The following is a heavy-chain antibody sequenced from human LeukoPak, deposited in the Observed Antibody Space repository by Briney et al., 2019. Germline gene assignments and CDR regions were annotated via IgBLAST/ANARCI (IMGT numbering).Heavy chain of an antibody. CDR2: INWNADST. V-gene: IGHV3-20*04. CDR3: ARTVGARYYFDY. J-gene: IGHJ4*02. D-gene: IGHD1-26*01. CDR1: GFTFDDYG. Sequence: GGSLRLSCAASGFTFDDYGMSWVRQAPGKGLEWVSGINWNADSTGYADSVKGRFTISRDNAKNSLYLQMNSLRAEDTALYYCARTVGARYYFDYWGQGTLVTVSS.